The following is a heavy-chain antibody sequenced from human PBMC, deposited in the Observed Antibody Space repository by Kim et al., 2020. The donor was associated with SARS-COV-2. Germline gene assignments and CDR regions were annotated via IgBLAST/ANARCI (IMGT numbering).Heavy chain of an antibody. CDR2: IGTAGDT. Sequence: GGSLRLSCAASGFTFSSYDMHWVRQATGKGLEWVSAIGTAGDTYYPGSVKGRFTISRENAKNSLYLQMNSLRAGDTAVYYCARVGYTSRVTNTAMVVSYWYFDLWGRGTLVTVSS. V-gene: IGHV3-13*04. J-gene: IGHJ2*01. D-gene: IGHD5-18*01. CDR3: ARVGYTSRVTNTAMVVSYWYFDL. CDR1: GFTFSSYD.